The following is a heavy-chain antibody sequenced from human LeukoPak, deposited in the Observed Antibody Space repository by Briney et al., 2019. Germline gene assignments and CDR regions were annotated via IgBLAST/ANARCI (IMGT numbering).Heavy chain of an antibody. V-gene: IGHV4-4*09. CDR2: ISTSGTT. J-gene: IGHJ6*03. D-gene: IGHD2-2*01. Sequence: SETLSLTCTVSGGSISSYYWSWIRQPPGKGLEWIGYISTSGTTNYNPSLTSRVTISLDTSKNQFSLKMSSVTAADTAVYYCASHTRYCSRISCSSYYYMDVWGKGTTVTVSS. CDR3: ASHTRYCSRISCSSYYYMDV. CDR1: GGSISSYY.